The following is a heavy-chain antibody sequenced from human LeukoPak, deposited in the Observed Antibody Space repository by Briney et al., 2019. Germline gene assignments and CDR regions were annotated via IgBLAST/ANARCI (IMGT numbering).Heavy chain of an antibody. Sequence: GGSLRRSCAASGFTFSSYAMSRVRKAPGKGLKWVSAISGSGGSTYYADSVKGRFTISRDNSKNTLYLQMNSLRAEDTAVYYCAKTTYYYDSSGYPDYWGQGTLVTVSS. D-gene: IGHD3-22*01. CDR3: AKTTYYYDSSGYPDY. J-gene: IGHJ4*02. CDR1: GFTFSSYA. V-gene: IGHV3-23*01. CDR2: ISGSGGST.